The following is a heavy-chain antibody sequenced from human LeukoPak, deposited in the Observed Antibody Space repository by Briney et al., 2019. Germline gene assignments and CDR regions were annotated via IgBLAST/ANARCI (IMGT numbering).Heavy chain of an antibody. V-gene: IGHV3-21*01. CDR1: GFTFSSYS. Sequence: GGSLRLSCAASGFTFSSYSMNWVRQAPGKGLEWVSSISSSSSYIYYADSVKGRFTTSRDNAKNSLYLQMNSLRAEDTAVYYCAREGDSSGYYYDYWGQGTLVTVSS. D-gene: IGHD3-22*01. CDR3: AREGDSSGYYYDY. J-gene: IGHJ4*02. CDR2: ISSSSSYI.